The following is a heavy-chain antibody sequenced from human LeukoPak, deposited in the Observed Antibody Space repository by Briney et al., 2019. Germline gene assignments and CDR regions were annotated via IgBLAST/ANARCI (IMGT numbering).Heavy chain of an antibody. Sequence: GVSLRLSCAASGFTFSSYGMHWVRKAPGKGLEWVAVMSYDGSNKYYADSVKGRFTISRDNSKNTLYLQMNSLRAEDTAVYYCAKEGRVVAATQSSPDYWGQGTLVTVSS. J-gene: IGHJ4*02. D-gene: IGHD2-15*01. V-gene: IGHV3-30*18. CDR1: GFTFSSYG. CDR3: AKEGRVVAATQSSPDY. CDR2: MSYDGSNK.